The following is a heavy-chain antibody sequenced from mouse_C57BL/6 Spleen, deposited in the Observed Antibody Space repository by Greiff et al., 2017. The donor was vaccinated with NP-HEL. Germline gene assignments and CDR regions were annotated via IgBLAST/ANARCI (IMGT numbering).Heavy chain of an antibody. V-gene: IGHV5-12*01. J-gene: IGHJ4*01. D-gene: IGHD2-5*01. CDR3: ARGDYYSNYLYYAMDY. Sequence: DVKLQESGGGLVQPGGSLKLSCAASGFTFSDYYMYWVRQTPEKRLEWVAYISNGGGSTYYPDTIKGRFTISRDNAKNTLYLQMSRLKSEDTAMYYCARGDYYSNYLYYAMDYWGQGTSVTVSS. CDR2: ISNGGGST. CDR1: GFTFSDYY.